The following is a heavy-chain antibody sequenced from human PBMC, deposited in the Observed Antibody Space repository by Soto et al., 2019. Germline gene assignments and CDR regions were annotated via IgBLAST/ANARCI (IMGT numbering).Heavy chain of an antibody. Sequence: ASVKVSCKASGYTFTSYYMHWVRQAPGQGLEWMGIINPSGGSTSYAQKSQGRVTMTRDTSTSTVYMELSSLRSEDTAVYYCARVLDPSTVVVVAATHYYYMDVWGKGTTVTVSS. J-gene: IGHJ6*03. CDR1: GYTFTSYY. CDR3: ARVLDPSTVVVVAATHYYYMDV. V-gene: IGHV1-46*03. D-gene: IGHD2-15*01. CDR2: INPSGGST.